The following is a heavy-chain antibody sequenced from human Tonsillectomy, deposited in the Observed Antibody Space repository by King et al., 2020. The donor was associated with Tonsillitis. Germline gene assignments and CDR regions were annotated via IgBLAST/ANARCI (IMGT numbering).Heavy chain of an antibody. V-gene: IGHV4-34*01. J-gene: IGHJ4*02. CDR1: GGSFSGHS. CDR2: ISHSGST. CDR3: ARGLVIFPIHCFDY. D-gene: IGHD3-16*02. Sequence: VQLQQWGAGLLRPSETLSLSCAVYGGSFSGHSWTWIRQPPGKGLEWIGEISHSGSTNYNPSLKSRVTISVDTSKSQFSLKLTSVSAADTAVYYFARGLVIFPIHCFDYWGQGTLVTVSS.